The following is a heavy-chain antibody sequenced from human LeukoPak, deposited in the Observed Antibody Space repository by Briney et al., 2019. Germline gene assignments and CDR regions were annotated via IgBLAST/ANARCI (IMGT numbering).Heavy chain of an antibody. CDR3: ASFRGEMNIAALDY. CDR2: IYTSGST. J-gene: IGHJ4*02. CDR1: GGSISSYY. D-gene: IGHD6-13*01. Sequence: PSETLSLTCTVSGGSISSYYWSWIRQPAGKGLEWIGRIYTSGSTNYNPSLKSRVTISVDKSKNQFSLKLSSVTAADTAVYYCASFRGEMNIAALDYWGQGTLVTVSS. V-gene: IGHV4-4*07.